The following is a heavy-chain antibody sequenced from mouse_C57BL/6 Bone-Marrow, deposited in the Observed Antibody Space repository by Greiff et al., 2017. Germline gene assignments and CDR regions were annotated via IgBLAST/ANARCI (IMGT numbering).Heavy chain of an antibody. CDR3: TTVDYYSY. CDR1: GFNIKDDY. D-gene: IGHD1-1*01. V-gene: IGHV14-4*01. CDR2: IDPENGDT. Sequence: VQLQQSGAELVRPGASVKLSCTASGFNIKDDYMHWVKQRPEQGLEWIGWIDPENGDTEYASKFQGKATIAADTSSNTAYLQLSSLTSEDTAVYYCTTVDYYSYWGQGTTLTVSS. J-gene: IGHJ2*01.